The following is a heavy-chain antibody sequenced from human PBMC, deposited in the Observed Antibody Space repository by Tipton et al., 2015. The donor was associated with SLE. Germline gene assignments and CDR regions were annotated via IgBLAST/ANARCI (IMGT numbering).Heavy chain of an antibody. V-gene: IGHV4-39*07. J-gene: IGHJ4*02. CDR1: DGSISSSSYH. CDR2: IYYSGTT. CDR3: ARGLSQDN. Sequence: TLSLTCTVSDGSISSSSYHWAWIRQPPGRGLEYIGSIYYSGTTNFNPSLKSRVTISVDTSKNQFSLKLSSVTAADTAVYYCARGLSQDNWGQGTLVTVSS.